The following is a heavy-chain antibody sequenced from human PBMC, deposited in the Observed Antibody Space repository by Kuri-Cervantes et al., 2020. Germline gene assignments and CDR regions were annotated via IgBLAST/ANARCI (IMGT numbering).Heavy chain of an antibody. CDR2: IYYSGST. CDR3: ARHRPKYQLLPFDY. V-gene: IGHV4-39*01. CDR1: GGSISSSSYY. J-gene: IGHJ4*02. D-gene: IGHD2-2*01. Sequence: ESLKISCTVSGGSISSSSYYWGWIRQPPGKGLEWIGSIYYSGSTYYNPSLKSRVTISVDTSKNQFPLKLSPVTAADTAVYYCARHRPKYQLLPFDYWGQGTLVTVSS.